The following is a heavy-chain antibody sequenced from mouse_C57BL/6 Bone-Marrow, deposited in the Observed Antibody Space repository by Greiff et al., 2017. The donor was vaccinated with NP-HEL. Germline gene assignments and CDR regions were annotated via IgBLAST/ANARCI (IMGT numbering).Heavy chain of an antibody. CDR1: GYTFTSYT. V-gene: IGHV1-4*01. CDR2: INPSSGYT. Sequence: QVQLQQSGAELVRPGASVKLSCKASGYTFTSYTMHWVKQRPGQGLEWIGYINPSSGYTKYTQKFKDKATLTADKSSSTAYMQLSSLTSEDSAVYYCARGGTGTNFDYWGQGTTLTVSS. D-gene: IGHD4-1*01. J-gene: IGHJ2*01. CDR3: ARGGTGTNFDY.